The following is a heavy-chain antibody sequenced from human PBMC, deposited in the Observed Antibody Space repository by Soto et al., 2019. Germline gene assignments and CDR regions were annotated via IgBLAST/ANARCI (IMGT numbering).Heavy chain of an antibody. J-gene: IGHJ6*02. D-gene: IGHD5-18*01. CDR1: GGSFSGDY. Sequence: SETLSLTCAVYGGSFSGDYWSWIRQPPGKGLEWIGEINHSGSTNYNPSLKSRVTISVDTSKNQFSLKLSSVTAADTAVYYCARGVDTAMAYYYYYGMYVWGQGTTVTVSS. CDR3: ARGVDTAMAYYYYYGMYV. CDR2: INHSGST. V-gene: IGHV4-34*01.